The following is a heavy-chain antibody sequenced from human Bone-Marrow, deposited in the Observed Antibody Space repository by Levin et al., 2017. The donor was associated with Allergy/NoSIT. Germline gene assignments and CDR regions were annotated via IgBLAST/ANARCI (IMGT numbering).Heavy chain of an antibody. V-gene: IGHV4-38-2*01. CDR1: GYSISSGFY. D-gene: IGHD1-26*01. CDR2: IYHSGNT. CDR3: ARQVGSAATYDY. Sequence: PSETLSLTCAVSGYSISSGFYWGWIRQPPGKGLEWIGNIYHSGNTYYNPSLKSRVTITVDTSKNQFSLRLSSVTAADTAVYYCARQVGSAATYDYWGQGTLVTVSS. J-gene: IGHJ4*02.